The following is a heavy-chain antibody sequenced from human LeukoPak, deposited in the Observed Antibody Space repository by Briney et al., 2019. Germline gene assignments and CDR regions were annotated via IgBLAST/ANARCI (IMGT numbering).Heavy chain of an antibody. CDR1: GVSISSSSYY. CDR2: IYYSGST. CDR3: ARLPFDY. Sequence: SETLSLTCTVSGVSISSSSYYWGWIRQPPGKGLEWIGSIYYSGSTYYNPSLKSRVTISVDTSKNQFSLKLSSVTAADTAVYYCARLPFDYWGQGTLVTVSS. V-gene: IGHV4-39*01. J-gene: IGHJ4*02.